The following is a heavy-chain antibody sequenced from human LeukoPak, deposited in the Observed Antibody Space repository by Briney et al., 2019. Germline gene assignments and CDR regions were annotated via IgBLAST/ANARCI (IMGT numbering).Heavy chain of an antibody. D-gene: IGHD3-22*01. CDR1: GFTFSSYA. J-gene: IGHJ3*02. Sequence: GGSLRLSCAASGFTFSSYAMSWVRQAPGKGLEWVSAISGSGGSTYYADSVKGRFTIPRDNARNSLSLQMNSLRAEDTAVYYCARDPYDTIAYGAFDIWGQGTVVTVSS. CDR3: ARDPYDTIAYGAFDI. CDR2: ISGSGGST. V-gene: IGHV3-23*01.